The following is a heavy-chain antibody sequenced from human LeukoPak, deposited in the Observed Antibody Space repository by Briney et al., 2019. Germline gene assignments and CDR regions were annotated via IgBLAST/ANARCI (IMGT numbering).Heavy chain of an antibody. J-gene: IGHJ4*02. Sequence: GGSLRLSCAASGFSSRNYAMNWVRQAPGKGLEWVSSISSSSSYIYYADSVKGRFTISRDNAKNSLYLQMNSLRAEDTAVYYCARGISYYYDSSGYDYWGQGTLVTVSS. V-gene: IGHV3-21*01. CDR2: ISSSSSYI. CDR3: ARGISYYYDSSGYDY. CDR1: GFSSRNYA. D-gene: IGHD3-22*01.